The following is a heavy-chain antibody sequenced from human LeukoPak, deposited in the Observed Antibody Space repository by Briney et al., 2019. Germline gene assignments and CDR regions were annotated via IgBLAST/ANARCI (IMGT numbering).Heavy chain of an antibody. V-gene: IGHV1-46*01. J-gene: IGHJ4*02. D-gene: IGHD2-21*02. Sequence: ASVKVSCTASGYTFTSYYMHWVRQAPGQGLEWMGIINPSGGSTSYAQKFQGRVTMTRDTSTSTVYMELSSLRSEDTAVYYCARGIHIVVVTATSLDYWGQGTLVTVSS. CDR3: ARGIHIVVVTATSLDY. CDR1: GYTFTSYY. CDR2: INPSGGST.